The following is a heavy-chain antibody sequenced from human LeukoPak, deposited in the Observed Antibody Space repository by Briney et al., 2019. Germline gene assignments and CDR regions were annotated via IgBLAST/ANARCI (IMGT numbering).Heavy chain of an antibody. J-gene: IGHJ3*02. CDR3: TTDNWRGLDAFDI. CDR1: GFTFSSYG. CDR2: ISGSGGGT. Sequence: HPGGSLRLSCAASGFTFSSYGMSWVRQAPGKGLEWVSAISGSGGGTYYADSVKGRFTISRDNSKNTLYLQMDSLKTGDTAMYYCTTDNWRGLDAFDIWGQGTMVTVSS. V-gene: IGHV3-23*01. D-gene: IGHD3-3*01.